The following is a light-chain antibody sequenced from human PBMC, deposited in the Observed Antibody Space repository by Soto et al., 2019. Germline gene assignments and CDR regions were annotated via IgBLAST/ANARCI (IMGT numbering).Light chain of an antibody. CDR3: QQGYSTPQT. CDR2: AAS. V-gene: IGKV1-39*01. J-gene: IGKJ2*01. Sequence: DIQMTQSPSSLSASVGDRVSLICRASQSISTYLNWYQQKPGKAPKLLIYAASSLQSGVPSRFSGSGSGTDFTLTISSLQPEDFATYYCQQGYSTPQTFGQGTKLEIK. CDR1: QSISTY.